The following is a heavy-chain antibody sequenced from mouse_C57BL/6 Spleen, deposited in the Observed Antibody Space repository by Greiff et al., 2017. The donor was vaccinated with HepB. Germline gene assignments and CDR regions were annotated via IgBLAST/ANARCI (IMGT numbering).Heavy chain of an antibody. CDR1: GFNIKNPY. V-gene: IGHV14-3*01. Sequence: EVQLQQSVAELVRPGASVKLSCTASGFNIKNPYMHWVKQRPEQGLEWIGRIDPANGNTKYAPKFQGKATITADTSSNTAYLQLSSLTSEDTAIYYCAHSSGYGFAYWGQGTLVTVSA. CDR2: IDPANGNT. CDR3: AHSSGYGFAY. D-gene: IGHD3-2*02. J-gene: IGHJ3*01.